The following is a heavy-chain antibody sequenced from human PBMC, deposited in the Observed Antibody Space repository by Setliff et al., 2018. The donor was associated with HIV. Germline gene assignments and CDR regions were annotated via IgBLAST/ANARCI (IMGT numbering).Heavy chain of an antibody. CDR2: TYLGAT. CDR3: ATGGGQSFDY. CDR1: GYTFTSYG. D-gene: IGHD1-26*01. V-gene: IGHV1-18*04. Sequence: GASVKVSCKTSGYTFTSYGMNWIRQAPGQGLEWMGWTYLGATNYAQRFRDRFTVTTDTSTSTADMELRGLSPDDTALYFCATGGGQSFDYWGQGTLVTVSS. J-gene: IGHJ4*02.